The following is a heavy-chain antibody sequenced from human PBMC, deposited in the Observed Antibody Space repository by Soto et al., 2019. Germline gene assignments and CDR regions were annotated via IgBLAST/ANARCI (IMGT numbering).Heavy chain of an antibody. D-gene: IGHD1-26*01. CDR1: GFTFSDYY. V-gene: IGHV3-11*06. CDR2: ISSSSSYT. CDR3: ARGKVVGATRQYYFDY. J-gene: IGHJ4*02. Sequence: GGSLRLSCAASGFTFSDYYMSWIRQAPGKGLEWVSYISSSSSYTNYADSVEGRFTISRDNAKNSLYLQMNSLRAEDTAVYYCARGKVVGATRQYYFDYWGQGTLVTVSS.